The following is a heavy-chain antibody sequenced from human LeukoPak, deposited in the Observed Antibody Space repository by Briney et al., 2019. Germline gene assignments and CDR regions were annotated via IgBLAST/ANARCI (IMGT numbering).Heavy chain of an antibody. CDR2: IYYSGST. Sequence: SETLSLTCTVSGGSISGYYYNWVRQPPGKGLEWIGYIYYSGSTNYNPSLKSRVTISVDTSKNQFSLKLSSVTAADTAVYYCATGSGYQSYSWFDPWGQGTLVTVSS. CDR1: GGSISGYY. CDR3: ATGSGYQSYSWFDP. D-gene: IGHD3-22*01. V-gene: IGHV4-59*01. J-gene: IGHJ5*02.